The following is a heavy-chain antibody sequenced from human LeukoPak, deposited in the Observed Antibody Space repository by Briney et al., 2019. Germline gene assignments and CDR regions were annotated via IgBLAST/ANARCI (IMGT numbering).Heavy chain of an antibody. CDR2: TYYRSKWYN. J-gene: IGHJ4*02. Sequence: SQTLSLTCAISGDSVSSNSAAWNWIRQSPSRGLEGLGRTYYRSKWYNDYAVSVKSRIIINPDTSKNQFSLQLNSVTPEDTAVYYCARGPEQNPRYSDYWGQGTLVTVLS. CDR3: ARGPEQNPRYSDY. CDR1: GDSVSSNSAA. D-gene: IGHD1-14*01. V-gene: IGHV6-1*01.